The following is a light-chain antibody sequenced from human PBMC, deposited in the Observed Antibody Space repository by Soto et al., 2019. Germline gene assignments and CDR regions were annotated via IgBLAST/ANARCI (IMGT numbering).Light chain of an antibody. Sequence: SYELTQPPSVSVAPGKTANISCGGINIGSKSVHWYQQKPGQAPVLVMYYDSDRPSGIPERFSGFNSWNTATLTISRVEAGDEADYYCQVWDSGSDHLVVFGGGTKVTVL. CDR2: YDS. J-gene: IGLJ2*01. CDR1: NIGSKS. CDR3: QVWDSGSDHLVV. V-gene: IGLV3-21*04.